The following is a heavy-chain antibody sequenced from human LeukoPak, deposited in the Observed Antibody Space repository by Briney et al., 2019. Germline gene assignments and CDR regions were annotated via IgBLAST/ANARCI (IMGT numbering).Heavy chain of an antibody. D-gene: IGHD2-15*01. J-gene: IGHJ5*02. Sequence: GASVKVSCKASGYTFTSYGLSWVRQAPGQGLEWMGWISPYNGNTNYAQNLQGRVTMTTDTSTSTAYMELRSLRSDDTAVYYCARDRARGWQPQGHNWFDPWGQGTLVTVSS. V-gene: IGHV1-18*01. CDR2: ISPYNGNT. CDR3: ARDRARGWQPQGHNWFDP. CDR1: GYTFTSYG.